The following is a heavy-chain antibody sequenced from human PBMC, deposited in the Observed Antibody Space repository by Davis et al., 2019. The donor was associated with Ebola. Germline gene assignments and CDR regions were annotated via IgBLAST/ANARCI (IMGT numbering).Heavy chain of an antibody. D-gene: IGHD5/OR15-5a*01. V-gene: IGHV3-23*01. Sequence: GESLKISCGGPGFRFDLYAMSWARQAPGKGLEWVSAISGSGDSTYYADSVKGRFTMSRDNSKNTLYLQMNSLRVEDTAVYYCAKGWVYGKLIENWGQGTQVTVSS. CDR1: GFRFDLYA. J-gene: IGHJ4*02. CDR2: ISGSGDST. CDR3: AKGWVYGKLIEN.